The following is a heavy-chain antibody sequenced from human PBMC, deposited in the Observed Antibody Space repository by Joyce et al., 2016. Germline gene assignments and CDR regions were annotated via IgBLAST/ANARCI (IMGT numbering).Heavy chain of an antibody. D-gene: IGHD1-14*01. Sequence: EVQLVESGGGLVQPGGSLRPSCAASGFTFSSYDMNWVRQAPGRGLEWISYITYRRGTIYYADSVKGRFTISRDNAKNSLYLKMNNLRAEDTAVYYCARVTLTADDYWGQGTLVTVSS. CDR1: GFTFSSYD. V-gene: IGHV3-48*04. CDR3: ARVTLTADDY. CDR2: ITYRRGTI. J-gene: IGHJ4*02.